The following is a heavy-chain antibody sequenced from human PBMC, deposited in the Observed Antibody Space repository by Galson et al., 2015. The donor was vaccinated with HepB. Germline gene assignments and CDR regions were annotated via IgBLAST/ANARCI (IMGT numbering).Heavy chain of an antibody. CDR1: GYSFTQYG. CDR2: ISGYNGRT. Sequence: SVKVSCKASGYSFTQYGISWVRQAPGQGLEWMGWISGYNGRTKYAQNLQGRVTMTTDTSTSTAYMELRSLRSDDTAVYYCARQWQQWERVDYSHYYVDVWGKGTTVTVS. J-gene: IGHJ6*03. CDR3: ARQWQQWERVDYSHYYVDV. D-gene: IGHD5-24*01. V-gene: IGHV1-18*01.